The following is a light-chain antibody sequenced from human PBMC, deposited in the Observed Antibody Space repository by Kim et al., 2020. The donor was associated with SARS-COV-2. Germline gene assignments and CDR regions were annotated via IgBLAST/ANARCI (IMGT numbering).Light chain of an antibody. Sequence: VSPGERATLSCRASQNINQYLAWYQQKPGQAPRLLIYDASNRATGVPARFSGSGSGTDFTLTLSSLEPEDFAIYYCQQRSNWPMTFGPGTKVDIK. CDR1: QNINQY. CDR2: DAS. CDR3: QQRSNWPMT. J-gene: IGKJ3*01. V-gene: IGKV3-11*01.